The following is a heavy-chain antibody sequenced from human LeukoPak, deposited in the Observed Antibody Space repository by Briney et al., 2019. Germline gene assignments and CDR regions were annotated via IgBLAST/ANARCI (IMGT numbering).Heavy chain of an antibody. V-gene: IGHV1-2*02. CDR1: GGTFSSYA. CDR2: INPNSGGT. Sequence: ASVKVSCKASGGTFSSYAISWVRQAPGQGLEWMGWINPNSGGTNYAQKFQGRVTMTRDTSISTAYMELSRLRSDDTAVYYCARTPRIVGATSTFDYWGQGTLVTVSS. D-gene: IGHD1-26*01. CDR3: ARTPRIVGATSTFDY. J-gene: IGHJ4*02.